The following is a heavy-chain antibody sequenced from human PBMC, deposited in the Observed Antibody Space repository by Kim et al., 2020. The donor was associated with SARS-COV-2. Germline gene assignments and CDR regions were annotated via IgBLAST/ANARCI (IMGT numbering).Heavy chain of an antibody. V-gene: IGHV4-34*01. Sequence: SETLSLTCAVYGGSFSGYYWSWIRQPPGKGLEWIGEINHSGSTNYNPSLKSRVTISVDTSKNKFSLKLSSVTAADTAVYYCARPSGVYSGYDFFHWGQGTLVTVSS. J-gene: IGHJ4*02. CDR3: ARPSGVYSGYDFFH. CDR1: GGSFSGYY. D-gene: IGHD5-12*01. CDR2: INHSGST.